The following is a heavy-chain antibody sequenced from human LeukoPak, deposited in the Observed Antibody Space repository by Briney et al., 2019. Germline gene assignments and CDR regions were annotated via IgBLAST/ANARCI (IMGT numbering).Heavy chain of an antibody. CDR2: IYYSGTT. Sequence: PSETLSLTCTVSGGSISSDSYYWGWIRQPPGKGLEWIGSIYYSGTTYYNPSLKSRVTISVDTSKNQISLKLRSVTAADTTAYYCARHRKFSSGFSDYFDYWGQGTLVTVSS. D-gene: IGHD3-3*01. V-gene: IGHV4-39*01. CDR1: GGSISSDSYY. J-gene: IGHJ4*02. CDR3: ARHRKFSSGFSDYFDY.